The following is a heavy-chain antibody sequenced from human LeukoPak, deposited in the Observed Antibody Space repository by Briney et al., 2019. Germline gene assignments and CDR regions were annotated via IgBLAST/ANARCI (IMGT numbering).Heavy chain of an antibody. J-gene: IGHJ4*02. V-gene: IGHV3-7*01. Sequence: PGGSLRLSCAASGFTFSNYWMTWVRQAPGKGLEWVANIKRDGSEKYYVDSVMGRFTISRDNAKNSLYLQMHSLRVEDTAVYFCPKERETYNDYWGQGTLVTVSS. CDR3: PKERETYNDY. D-gene: IGHD1-1*01. CDR2: IKRDGSEK. CDR1: GFTFSNYW.